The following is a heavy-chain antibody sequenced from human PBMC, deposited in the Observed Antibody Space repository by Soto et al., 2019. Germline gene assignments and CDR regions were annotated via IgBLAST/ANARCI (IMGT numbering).Heavy chain of an antibody. J-gene: IGHJ4*02. CDR1: GGSISSGGYS. V-gene: IGHV4-30-2*01. CDR3: ATRDFDY. Sequence: SETLSLTCAVSGGSISSGGYSWSWIRQPPGKGLEWIGYIYHSGSTYYNPSLKSRVTISVDRSKNQFSLKLSSVTAADTAVYYCATRDFDYCGQGTLVTVSS. CDR2: IYHSGST.